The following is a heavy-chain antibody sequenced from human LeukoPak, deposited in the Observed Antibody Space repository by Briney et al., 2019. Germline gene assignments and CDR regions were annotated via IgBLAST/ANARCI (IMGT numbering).Heavy chain of an antibody. CDR3: ARAGRDGYNYADY. CDR2: ITTGGPNT. V-gene: IGHV3-23*01. CDR1: GFTFSSYT. Sequence: GGSLRLSCTASGFTFSSYTMSWVRQAPGKGLKWVSTITTGGPNTYYADSVKGRFTISRDNSKNTLYLQMNSLRAEDTAVYYCARAGRDGYNYADYWGQGTLVTVSS. J-gene: IGHJ4*02. D-gene: IGHD5-24*01.